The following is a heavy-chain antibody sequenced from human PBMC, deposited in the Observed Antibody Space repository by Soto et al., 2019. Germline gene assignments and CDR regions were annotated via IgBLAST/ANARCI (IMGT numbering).Heavy chain of an antibody. CDR3: ATATRIVVSYMDV. CDR1: GFTFSSYS. J-gene: IGHJ6*03. Sequence: GGSLRLSCAASGFTFSSYSMNWVRQAPGKGLEWVSSISSSSSYIYYADSVKGRFTISRDNAKNSLYLQMNSLRAEDTAVYYCATATRIVVSYMDVWGKGTTVTVSS. CDR2: ISSSSSYI. D-gene: IGHD2-2*01. V-gene: IGHV3-21*01.